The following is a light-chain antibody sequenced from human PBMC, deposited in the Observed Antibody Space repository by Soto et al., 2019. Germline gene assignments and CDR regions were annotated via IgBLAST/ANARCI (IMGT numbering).Light chain of an antibody. CDR2: GAS. J-gene: IGKJ1*01. CDR1: QSVSSN. CDR3: QQYNNWPPWT. Sequence: EIVMTQSPATLSVSPGERATLSCRASQSVSSNLAWYQQKPGQAHRLLIYGASTMATGIPASFSGSGSGKEFTLTISSRQSEDFAVYYCQQYNNWPPWTFGQGTKVEIK. V-gene: IGKV3-15*01.